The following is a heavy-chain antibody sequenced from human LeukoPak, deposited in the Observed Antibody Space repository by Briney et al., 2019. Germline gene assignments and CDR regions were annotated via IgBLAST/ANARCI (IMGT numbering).Heavy chain of an antibody. CDR3: ARVRYCSSSITCYNAVDY. Sequence: GASVKVSCKASGYTFSSYGINWVRQAPGQGLEWMGWISVYSGNTNYTQKLQGRVTMTTDTSTSTAYMELRSLRSDDTAVYYCARVRYCSSSITCYNAVDYWGQGTLVTVSS. J-gene: IGHJ4*02. V-gene: IGHV1-18*01. CDR1: GYTFSSYG. CDR2: ISVYSGNT. D-gene: IGHD2-2*02.